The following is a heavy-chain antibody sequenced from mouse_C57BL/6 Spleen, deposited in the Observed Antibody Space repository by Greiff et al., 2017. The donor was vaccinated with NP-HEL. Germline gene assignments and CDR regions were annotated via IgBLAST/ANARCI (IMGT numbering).Heavy chain of an antibody. Sequence: QVQLKQPGAELVRPGSSVKLSCKASGYTFTSYWMHWVKQRPIQGLEWIGNIDPSDSETHYNQKFKDKAPLTVDKSSSTAYMPLSRLTSEDSAVYYCARGSSYFDYWGQGTTLTVSS. CDR1: GYTFTSYW. J-gene: IGHJ2*01. CDR2: IDPSDSET. V-gene: IGHV1-52*01. D-gene: IGHD1-1*01. CDR3: ARGSSYFDY.